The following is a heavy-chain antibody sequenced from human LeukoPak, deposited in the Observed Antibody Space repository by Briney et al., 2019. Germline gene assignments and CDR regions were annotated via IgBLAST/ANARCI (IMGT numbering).Heavy chain of an antibody. CDR2: INWNGGST. J-gene: IGHJ4*02. Sequence: PGGSLRLSCAASEFTFSDYYMSWIRQVPGKGLEWVSGINWNGGSTGYADSVKGRFTISRDNAKNSLYLQMNSLRAEDTALYHCARKGVGGELGGFDYWGQGTLVTVSS. CDR1: EFTFSDYY. D-gene: IGHD3-16*01. V-gene: IGHV3-20*01. CDR3: ARKGVGGELGGFDY.